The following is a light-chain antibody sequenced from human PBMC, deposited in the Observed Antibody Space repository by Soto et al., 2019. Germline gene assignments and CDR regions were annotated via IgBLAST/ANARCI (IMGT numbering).Light chain of an antibody. CDR2: SND. CDR3: TTWDDSLKGPV. CDR1: RSNIGTNT. Sequence: QPVLTQPPSASVSPGQRVTISCSGSRSNIGTNTVNWYQHLPGTAPKLLIFSNDQRPSGVPDRFSGSKSGTSASLAISGLQSEDEADYFCTTWDDSLKGPVFGGGTKLTVL. J-gene: IGLJ2*01. V-gene: IGLV1-44*01.